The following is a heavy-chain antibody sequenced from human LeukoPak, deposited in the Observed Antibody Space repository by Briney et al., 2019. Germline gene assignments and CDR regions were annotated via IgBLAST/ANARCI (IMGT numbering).Heavy chain of an antibody. D-gene: IGHD3-10*01. CDR3: AKAWFGERSGGGFDY. Sequence: GGSLRLSCAACGFIFSDYAMTWVRQAPGKGLEWVSFISGGGGSTYYADSVKGRFTISRDNSKNSLYLQMNSLRTEDTALYYCAKAWFGERSGGGFDYWGQGTLVTVSS. CDR1: GFIFSDYA. CDR2: ISGGGGST. V-gene: IGHV3-43*02. J-gene: IGHJ4*02.